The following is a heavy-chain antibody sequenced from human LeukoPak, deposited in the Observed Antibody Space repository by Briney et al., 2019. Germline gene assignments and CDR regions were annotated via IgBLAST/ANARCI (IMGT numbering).Heavy chain of an antibody. CDR1: GGSISSYY. V-gene: IGHV4-59*01. CDR3: ARVSWTDAFDI. J-gene: IGHJ3*02. Sequence: LETLSLTCTVSGGSISSYYWSWIRQPPGKGLEWIGYIYYSGSTNYNPSLKGRVTISVDTSKNQFSLKLSSVTAADAAVYYCARVSWTDAFDIWGQGTMVTVSS. CDR2: IYYSGST. D-gene: IGHD6-13*01.